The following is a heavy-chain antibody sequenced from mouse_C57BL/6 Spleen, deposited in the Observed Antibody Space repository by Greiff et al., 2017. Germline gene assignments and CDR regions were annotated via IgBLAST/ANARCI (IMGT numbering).Heavy chain of an antibody. Sequence: EVKVVESGGGLVKPGGSLKLSCAASGFTFSSYAMSWVRQTPEKRLEWVATISDGGSYTYYPDNVKGRFTISRDNAKNNLYLQMSHLKSEDTAMYYCARAPSYAMDYWGQGTSVTVSS. CDR1: GFTFSSYA. J-gene: IGHJ4*01. V-gene: IGHV5-4*03. CDR3: ARAPSYAMDY. CDR2: ISDGGSYT.